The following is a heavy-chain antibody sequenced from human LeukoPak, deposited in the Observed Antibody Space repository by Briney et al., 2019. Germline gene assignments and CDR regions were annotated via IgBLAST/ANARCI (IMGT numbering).Heavy chain of an antibody. V-gene: IGHV4-30-2*01. J-gene: IGHJ3*02. CDR3: ARGRSTCGGDCYNDAFDI. CDR2: IYHSGST. Sequence: SETLSLTCAVSGGSISSGGYSWSWIRQPPGKGLEWIGYIYHSGSTYYNPSLKNRVTISVDRSKNQFSLKLSSVTAADTAVYYCARGRSTCGGDCYNDAFDIWGQGTMVTVSS. D-gene: IGHD2-21*02. CDR1: GGSISSGGYS.